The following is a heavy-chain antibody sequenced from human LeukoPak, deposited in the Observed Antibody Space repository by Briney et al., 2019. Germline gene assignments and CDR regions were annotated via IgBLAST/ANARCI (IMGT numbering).Heavy chain of an antibody. V-gene: IGHV3-11*01. J-gene: IGHJ4*02. Sequence: PGGSLRLSCAASGFTFSDYYMSWIRQAPGKGLEWVSYISSSGSTIYYADSVKGRFTTSRDNAKNSLYLQMNSLRAEDTAVYYCARVRRQQLGHFDYWGQGTLVTVSS. D-gene: IGHD6-13*01. CDR3: ARVRRQQLGHFDY. CDR2: ISSSGSTI. CDR1: GFTFSDYY.